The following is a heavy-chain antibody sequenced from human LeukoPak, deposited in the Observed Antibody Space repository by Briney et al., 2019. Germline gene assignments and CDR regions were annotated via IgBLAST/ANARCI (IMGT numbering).Heavy chain of an antibody. Sequence: PSETLSLTCTVSGGSISSSSYYWGWIRQPPGKGLEGIGRIYYSGSTYYNPSLKSRVTISVDTSKNQFYLKLSSVADADTDVYSCARIYRPEYYYDSSGYYDYWGQGTLVTVSS. D-gene: IGHD3-22*01. J-gene: IGHJ4*02. CDR1: GGSISSSSYY. CDR3: ARIYRPEYYYDSSGYYDY. CDR2: IYYSGST. V-gene: IGHV4-39*01.